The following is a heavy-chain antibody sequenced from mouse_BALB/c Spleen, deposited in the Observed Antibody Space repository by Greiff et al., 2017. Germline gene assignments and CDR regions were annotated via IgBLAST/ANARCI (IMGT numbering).Heavy chain of an antibody. CDR2: INPSSGYT. CDR3: ARRDYYGSSYEGYYAMDY. CDR1: GYTFTSYT. V-gene: IGHV1-4*01. Sequence: QVQLQQSVAELARPGASVKMSCKASGYTFTSYTMHWVKQRPGQGLEWIGYINPSSGYTNYNQKFKDKATLTADKSSSTAYMQLSSLTSEDSAVYYCARRDYYGSSYEGYYAMDYWGQGTSVTVSS. D-gene: IGHD1-1*01. J-gene: IGHJ4*01.